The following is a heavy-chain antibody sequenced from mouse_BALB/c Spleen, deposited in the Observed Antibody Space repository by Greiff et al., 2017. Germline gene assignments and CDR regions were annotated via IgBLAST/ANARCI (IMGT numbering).Heavy chain of an antibody. CDR3: ARGQVYYGSSYGWYFDV. D-gene: IGHD1-1*01. CDR2: ISSGGST. V-gene: IGHV5-6-5*01. J-gene: IGHJ1*01. CDR1: GFTFSSYA. Sequence: EVMLVESGGGLVKPGGSLKLSCAASGFTFSSYAMSWVRQTPEKRLEWVASISSGGSTSYPDSVKGRFTISRDNARNILYLQMSSLRSDDTAMYYCARGQVYYGSSYGWYFDVWGAGTTVTVSS.